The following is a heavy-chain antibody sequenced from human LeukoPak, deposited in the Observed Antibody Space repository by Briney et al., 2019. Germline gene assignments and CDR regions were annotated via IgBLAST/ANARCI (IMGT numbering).Heavy chain of an antibody. V-gene: IGHV3-43D*03. J-gene: IGHJ4*02. D-gene: IGHD3-22*01. CDR2: ISWDGGSP. Sequence: GGSLRLSCAASGFTFDDYAMHWVRQAPGKGLEWVSLISWDGGSPYYADSVKGRFTISRDNSKNSLYLQMNSLRAEDTAVYYCARDQADYYDSSGYDYWGQGTLVTVSS. CDR3: ARDQADYYDSSGYDY. CDR1: GFTFDDYA.